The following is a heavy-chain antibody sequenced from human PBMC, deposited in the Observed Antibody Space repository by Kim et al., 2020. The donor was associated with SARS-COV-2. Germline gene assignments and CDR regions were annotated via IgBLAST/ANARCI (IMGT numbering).Heavy chain of an antibody. CDR3: ARVETMIVEVTWFDP. V-gene: IGHV1-18*01. J-gene: IGHJ5*02. Sequence: QKLQGRVTMTTDTSTSTAYMELRSLRSDDTAVYYCARVETMIVEVTWFDPWGQGALVTVSS. D-gene: IGHD3-22*01.